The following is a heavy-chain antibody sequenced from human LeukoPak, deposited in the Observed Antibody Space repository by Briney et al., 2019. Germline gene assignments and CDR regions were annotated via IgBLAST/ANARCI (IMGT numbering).Heavy chain of an antibody. V-gene: IGHV1-2*02. J-gene: IGHJ4*02. CDR3: ARDYTLLLSGSPGEYYFAY. Sequence: ASVTVSCKASGYTFTGYYTHWVRQAPRQGLEWMGWINPNSGGTNYPQKFQGRVTMTRDTSISTAYMELGRLRSDDTAVYYCARDYTLLLSGSPGEYYFAYWGQGTLVTVSS. CDR1: GYTFTGYY. CDR2: INPNSGGT. D-gene: IGHD2/OR15-2a*01.